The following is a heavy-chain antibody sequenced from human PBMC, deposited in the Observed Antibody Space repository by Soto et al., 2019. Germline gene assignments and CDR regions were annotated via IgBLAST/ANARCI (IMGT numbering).Heavy chain of an antibody. V-gene: IGHV4-31*03. D-gene: IGHD2-21*01. CDR2: IYYSGTT. Sequence: QVQLQESGPGLVKPSQTLSLTCTVSGGSISSGGYYWYWIRQHPGKGLEWIGYIYYSGTTYYTPXLMTRVTISVXXSXNXXSLKLSSVPAADTAVCYCAASCVACGGFHSSGMDVWGHGTTVTVSS. J-gene: IGHJ6*02. CDR3: AASCVACGGFHSSGMDV. CDR1: GGSISSGGYY.